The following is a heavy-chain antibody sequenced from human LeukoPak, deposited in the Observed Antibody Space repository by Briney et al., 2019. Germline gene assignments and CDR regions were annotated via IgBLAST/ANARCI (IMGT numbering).Heavy chain of an antibody. V-gene: IGHV3-21*01. J-gene: IGHJ3*02. Sequence: GGSLRRSCAASGFTFSTYTINWVRQAPGKGLEWVSSISSNGYYIYYAGSVRGRFTISRDNAKNSLYLQMNSLRAEDAALYYCAREGLRTERSDTDAFDIWGQGTMVTVSS. CDR2: ISSNGYYI. CDR1: GFTFSTYT. D-gene: IGHD3-3*01. CDR3: AREGLRTERSDTDAFDI.